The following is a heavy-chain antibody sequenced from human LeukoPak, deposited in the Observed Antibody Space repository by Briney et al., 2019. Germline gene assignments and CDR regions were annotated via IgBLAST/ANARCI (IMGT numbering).Heavy chain of an antibody. CDR3: ASLYYYDSSGYDWFDY. V-gene: IGHV3-48*03. J-gene: IGHJ4*02. D-gene: IGHD3-22*01. CDR2: ISSSGSTI. Sequence: PGGSLRLSCAAPGFTFSSYEMNWVRQAPGKGLEWVSYISSSGSTIYYADSVKGRFTISRDNAKNSLYLQMNSLRAEDTAVYYCASLYYYDSSGYDWFDYWGQGTLVTVSS. CDR1: GFTFSSYE.